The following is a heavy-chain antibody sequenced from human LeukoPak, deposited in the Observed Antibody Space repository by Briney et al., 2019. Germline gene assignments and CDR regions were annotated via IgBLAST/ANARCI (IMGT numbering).Heavy chain of an antibody. CDR2: ISYDENDK. V-gene: IGHV3-30*18. CDR1: GFIFSSYG. CDR3: AQDHEGSRSFYYYFDY. J-gene: IGHJ4*02. Sequence: PGGSLRLSCAASGFIFSSYGMHWVRQAPGKGLEWVAVISYDENDKYYADSVKGRFTISRDNSKNTLYLQINSLRVEDTAVYYCAQDHEGSRSFYYYFDYWGQGTLVIVSS. D-gene: IGHD3-22*01.